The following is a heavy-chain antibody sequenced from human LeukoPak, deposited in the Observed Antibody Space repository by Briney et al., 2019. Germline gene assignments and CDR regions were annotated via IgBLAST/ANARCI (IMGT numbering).Heavy chain of an antibody. V-gene: IGHV4-59*12. CDR1: GGSISSYY. J-gene: IGHJ4*02. D-gene: IGHD6-13*01. CDR2: IYYSGST. CDR3: ARESVIAAAGGFDY. Sequence: SETLSLTCTVSGGSISSYYWSWIRQPPGKGLEWIGYIYYSGSTNYNPSLKSRVTISVDTSKNQFSLQLNSVTPEDTAVYYCARESVIAAAGGFDYWGQGTLVTVSS.